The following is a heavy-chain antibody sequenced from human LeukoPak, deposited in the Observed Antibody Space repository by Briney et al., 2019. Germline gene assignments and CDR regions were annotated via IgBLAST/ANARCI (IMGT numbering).Heavy chain of an antibody. CDR2: IYYSGST. V-gene: IGHV4-59*01. Sequence: SETLSLTCTVSGGSISSYYWSWIRQSPGKGLEWIGYIYYSGSTNYNPSLKSRVTISVDTSKNQFSPKLSSVTAADTAVYYCARDYYDSSGAYYYYYMDVWGKGTTVTVSS. CDR3: ARDYYDSSGAYYYYYMDV. J-gene: IGHJ6*03. CDR1: GGSISSYY. D-gene: IGHD3-22*01.